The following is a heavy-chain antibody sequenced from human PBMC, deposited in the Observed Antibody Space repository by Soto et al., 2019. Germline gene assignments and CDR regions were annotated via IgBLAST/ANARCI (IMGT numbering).Heavy chain of an antibody. D-gene: IGHD5-12*01. Sequence: EVQLVESGGGLVQPGGSLRLSCAASGFTFSSYEMDWVRQAPGEGLEWVAHITGSGDTLYADSVKGRFTISRDNADNSLYRQMTSLRAEDTALYYCTKEKSVMYSGYDAFDIWGRGTMVIVSS. J-gene: IGHJ3*02. V-gene: IGHV3-48*03. CDR2: ITGSGDT. CDR1: GFTFSSYE. CDR3: TKEKSVMYSGYDAFDI.